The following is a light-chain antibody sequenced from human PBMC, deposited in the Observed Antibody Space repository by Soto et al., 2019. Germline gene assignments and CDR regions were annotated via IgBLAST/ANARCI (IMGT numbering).Light chain of an antibody. J-gene: IGLJ2*01. CDR3: SSYTSSSTLV. CDR2: DVS. Sequence: QSALAQPASVSGSPGQSVTISCTGTSSDVGRYNFVSWYQQYPGKAPKVLISDVSNRPSGVSNRFSGSKSGNTASLTISGLQAEDEADYYCSSYTSSSTLVFGGGTKLTVL. CDR1: SSDVGRYNF. V-gene: IGLV2-14*01.